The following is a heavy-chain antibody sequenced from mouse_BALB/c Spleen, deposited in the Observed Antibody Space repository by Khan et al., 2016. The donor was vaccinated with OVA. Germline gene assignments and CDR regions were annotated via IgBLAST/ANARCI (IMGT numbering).Heavy chain of an antibody. CDR2: IWAGGST. CDR1: GFSLTSYG. CDR3: DRLEEI. J-gene: IGHJ2*01. Sequence: QVQLKESGPGLVAPSQSLSITCTVSGFSLTSYGVHWVRQPPGKGLEWLGVIWAGGSTNYNSALMSRRSISKDNSKSQVFLKRNSLKTDDTAMYYWDRLEEIWGKGTTRTGSS. V-gene: IGHV2-9*02.